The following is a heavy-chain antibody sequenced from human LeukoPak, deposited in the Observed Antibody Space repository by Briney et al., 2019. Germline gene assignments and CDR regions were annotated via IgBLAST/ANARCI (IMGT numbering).Heavy chain of an antibody. D-gene: IGHD1-26*01. CDR3: ARSGSYYSYYFDY. V-gene: IGHV4-61*02. J-gene: IGHJ4*02. CDR1: GGSISSGSYY. CDR2: IYTSGST. Sequence: SETLSLTCTVSGGSISSGSYYWSWIRQPAGKGLEWIGRIYTSGSTNYNPSLKSRVTISVDTSKNQFSLELSSVTAADAAVYYCARSGSYYSYYFDYWGQGTLVTVSS.